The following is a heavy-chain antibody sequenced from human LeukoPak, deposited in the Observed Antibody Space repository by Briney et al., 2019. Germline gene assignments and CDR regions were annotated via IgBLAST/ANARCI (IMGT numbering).Heavy chain of an antibody. V-gene: IGHV3-21*01. CDR3: ARAGGSAYSGPAYFQH. CDR1: GFTFSSYS. D-gene: IGHD2-15*01. Sequence: GGSLRLSCAASGFTFSSYSMNWVRQAPGKGLEWVSSISSSSSYIYYADSVKGRFTISRDNAKNSLYLQMNSLRAEDTAVYYCARAGGSAYSGPAYFQHWGQGTLVTVSS. CDR2: ISSSSSYI. J-gene: IGHJ1*01.